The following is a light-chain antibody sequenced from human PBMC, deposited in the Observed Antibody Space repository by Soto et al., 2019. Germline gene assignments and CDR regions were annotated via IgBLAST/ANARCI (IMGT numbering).Light chain of an antibody. CDR3: QQYGGSPIT. V-gene: IGKV3-20*01. CDR1: QSVSSTY. CDR2: GAS. Sequence: DIVLTQSPGTLSLSPGERATLSCRASQSVSSTYLAWYQQKPGQAPRLLIYGASSGATGIPDRFSGSGSGTDFTLTISRLEPEDFAVYYCQQYGGSPITFGQGTRLEIK. J-gene: IGKJ5*01.